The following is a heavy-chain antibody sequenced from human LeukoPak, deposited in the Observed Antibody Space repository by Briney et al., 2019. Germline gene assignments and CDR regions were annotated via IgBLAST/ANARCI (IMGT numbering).Heavy chain of an antibody. V-gene: IGHV4-59*01. Sequence: PSGTLSLTCTVSGGSISSYYWNWIRQAPGKGLEWIGYVYYSGSTNYNPSLKSRVTISVDMSKNQFSLKLSSVTAADTAMYYCARGGDLDYWGQGTLVTASS. CDR2: VYYSGST. CDR3: ARGGDLDY. J-gene: IGHJ4*02. CDR1: GGSISSYY.